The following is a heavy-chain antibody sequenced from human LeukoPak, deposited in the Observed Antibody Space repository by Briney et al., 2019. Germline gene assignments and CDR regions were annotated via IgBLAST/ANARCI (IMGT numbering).Heavy chain of an antibody. D-gene: IGHD2-2*01. J-gene: IGHJ4*02. CDR2: VNPNSGDT. CDR3: ARDYCSSTSCLFDY. Sequence: ASVKVSCKASGYTFTGYYMHWVRQAPGQGLEWMGRVNPNSGDTNYAQKFQGRVTMTRDTSISTAYMELSRLRSDDTAVYYCARDYCSSTSCLFDYWGQGTLVSVSS. V-gene: IGHV1-2*06. CDR1: GYTFTGYY.